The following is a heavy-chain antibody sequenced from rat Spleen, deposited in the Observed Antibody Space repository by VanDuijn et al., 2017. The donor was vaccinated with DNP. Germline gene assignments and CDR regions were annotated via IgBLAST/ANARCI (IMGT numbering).Heavy chain of an antibody. Sequence: EVQLVESGGGLVQPGRSLQLSCAASGFTFSDYYMAWVRQAPTKGLEWVAYIRYDGGSTYYGDSVKGRFTISRDNGKSTLYLQMNSLSSEDMAIYYCVRRYGLRFDYWGQGVMVTVSS. CDR2: IRYDGGST. CDR1: GFTFSDYY. V-gene: IGHV5-22*01. J-gene: IGHJ2*01. D-gene: IGHD1-11*01. CDR3: VRRYGLRFDY.